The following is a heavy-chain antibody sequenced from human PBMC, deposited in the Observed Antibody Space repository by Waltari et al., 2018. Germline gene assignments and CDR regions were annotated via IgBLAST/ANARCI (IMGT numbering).Heavy chain of an antibody. CDR2: IKHDGTDK. D-gene: IGHD6-13*01. CDR1: GISFSQYW. CDR3: ARDQADGTIAYFEY. Sequence: EVLLVESGGDLVQPGGSLRLSCATSGISFSQYWMSWVRQSPGKCLEWLATIKHDGTDKYYVDSVKVRFTVSRDNAKSSLYLQMNSLRVEDTAIYYCARDQADGTIAYFEYWGQGTLVTVSS. J-gene: IGHJ4*02. V-gene: IGHV3-7*01.